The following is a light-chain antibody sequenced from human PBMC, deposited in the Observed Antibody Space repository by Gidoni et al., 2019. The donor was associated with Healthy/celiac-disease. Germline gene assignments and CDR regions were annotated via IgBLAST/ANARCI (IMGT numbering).Light chain of an antibody. CDR1: QSISSY. CDR2: AAS. CDR3: QQSYRTPRT. Sequence: DIQMTQSPSSLSASVGDRVTITCRASQSISSYLNWYQQKPGKAPKLLIYAASSMHSGAPSRFSGSGAGTDFTLTISSLQPEDCATYYCQQSYRTPRTFGQGTRLEIK. J-gene: IGKJ5*01. V-gene: IGKV1-39*01.